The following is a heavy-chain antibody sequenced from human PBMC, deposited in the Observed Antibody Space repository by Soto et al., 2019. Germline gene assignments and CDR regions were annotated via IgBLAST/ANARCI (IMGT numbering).Heavy chain of an antibody. CDR1: GYTFTDYW. D-gene: IGHD3-10*01. V-gene: IGHV5-51*01. J-gene: IGHJ6*02. CDR3: AQIIITFRHYYSPLAA. Sequence: GESLKISCKGSGYTFTDYWIGWVRQLPGKGLEWMGIIYPGDSDTRYSPSFQGHVTITVDKSTSTAYLQWNTLKASDTAMYYCAQIIITFRHYYSPLAAWAQGTTVTVSS. CDR2: IYPGDSDT.